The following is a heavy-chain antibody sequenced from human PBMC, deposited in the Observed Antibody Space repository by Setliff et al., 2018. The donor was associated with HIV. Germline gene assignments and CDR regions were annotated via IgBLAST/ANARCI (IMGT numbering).Heavy chain of an antibody. V-gene: IGHV3-11*04. CDR3: AREDCQERSAADY. D-gene: IGHD3-3*01. CDR2: INVDGSAT. CDR1: SSTLRDHY. Sequence: PGGSLRLSCTASSSTLRDHYITWIRQAPGKGLEWVSYINVDGSATFYADSVKGRFTISRDNDEKSLFLQMNDLRAEDTAVYYCAREDCQERSAADYWGQGMLVTVSS. J-gene: IGHJ4*02.